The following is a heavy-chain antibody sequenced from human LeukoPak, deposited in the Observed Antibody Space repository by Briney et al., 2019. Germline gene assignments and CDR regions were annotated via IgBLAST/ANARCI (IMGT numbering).Heavy chain of an antibody. CDR1: GFTFSSYN. V-gene: IGHV3-48*02. CDR3: ARGRVHDY. D-gene: IGHD4/OR15-4a*01. CDR2: ISGSSSTI. J-gene: IGHJ4*02. Sequence: GGSLRLSRAACGFTFSSYNMNWVRQAPGKGLECVSYISGSSSTIYYADSVKGRFTISRDNAQNSLYLQMNSLRDEDTAVYYCARGRVHDYWGQGTLVTVST.